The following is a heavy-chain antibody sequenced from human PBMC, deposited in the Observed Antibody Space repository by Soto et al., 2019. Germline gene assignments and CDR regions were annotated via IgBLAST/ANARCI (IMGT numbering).Heavy chain of an antibody. J-gene: IGHJ2*01. CDR1: GYTFTSYY. CDR3: ARDPLFSSWYWYFDL. D-gene: IGHD6-13*01. V-gene: IGHV1-46*01. CDR2: INPSGGST. Sequence: ASVKVSCKASGYTFTSYYMHWVRQAPGQGLEWMGIINPSGGSTSYAQKFQGRVTMTRDTSTSTVYMELSSLRSEDTAVYCCARDPLFSSWYWYFDLWGRGTLVTVSS.